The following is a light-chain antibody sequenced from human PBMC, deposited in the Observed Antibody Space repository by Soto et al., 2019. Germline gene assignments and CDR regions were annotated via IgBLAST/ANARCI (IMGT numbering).Light chain of an antibody. J-gene: IGLJ2*01. V-gene: IGLV4-69*01. CDR3: QPWATGIEV. CDR1: SGHSYYA. CDR2: LNSDGSH. Sequence: QLVLTQSPSASASLGASVKLTCTLSSGHSYYAIVWHQQQPEKGPRYLMKLNSDGSHTKGDGIHDRFSGSSSGAERYLTISSLQSEDEADDYCQPWATGIEVFCGVTNVTVL.